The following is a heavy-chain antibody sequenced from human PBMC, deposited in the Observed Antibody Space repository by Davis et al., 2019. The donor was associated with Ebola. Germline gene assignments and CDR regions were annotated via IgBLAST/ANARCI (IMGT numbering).Heavy chain of an antibody. Sequence: GESLKISCSASGFTFSSYAMHWVRQAPGKGLEYVSAISSNGGSTYYADSVKGRFTISRDNSKNTLYLQMNSLRAEDTAVYYCAKDFGAAAITYYYYGMDVWGQGTTVTVSS. V-gene: IGHV3-64*04. D-gene: IGHD2-2*02. CDR2: ISSNGGST. CDR3: AKDFGAAAITYYYYGMDV. J-gene: IGHJ6*02. CDR1: GFTFSSYA.